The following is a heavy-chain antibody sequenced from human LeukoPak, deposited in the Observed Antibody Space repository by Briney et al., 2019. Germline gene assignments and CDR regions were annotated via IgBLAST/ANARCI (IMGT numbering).Heavy chain of an antibody. V-gene: IGHV1-18*04. D-gene: IGHD3-10*01. J-gene: IGHJ6*04. CDR2: ISAYNGNT. Sequence: ASVKVSCKASGYTFTSYGISWVRQAPGQGLEWMGWISAYNGNTNYAQKLQGRVTMTTDTSTSTAYMELRSLRFDDTAVYYCARNQYYYGSGSYYNPYYYYYYGMDVWGKGTTVTVSS. CDR3: ARNQYYYGSGSYYNPYYYYYYGMDV. CDR1: GYTFTSYG.